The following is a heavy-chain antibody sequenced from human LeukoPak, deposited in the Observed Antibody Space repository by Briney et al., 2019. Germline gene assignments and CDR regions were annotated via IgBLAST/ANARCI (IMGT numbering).Heavy chain of an antibody. CDR3: AKGSYCSGGSCYSEFDY. J-gene: IGHJ4*02. Sequence: GGSLRLSCAASGFSFSSYAMSWVRQAPGRGLEWVSAITGSGGNTYYADSVKGRFTISRDNSKNTLYLQMNSLRAEDTAVYYCAKGSYCSGGSCYSEFDYWGQGTLVTVSS. D-gene: IGHD2-15*01. CDR1: GFSFSSYA. CDR2: ITGSGGNT. V-gene: IGHV3-23*01.